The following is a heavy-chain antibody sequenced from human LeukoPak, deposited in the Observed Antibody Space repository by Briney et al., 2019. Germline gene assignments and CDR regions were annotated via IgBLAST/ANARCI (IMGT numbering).Heavy chain of an antibody. CDR3: ARSELLWFGRGLDV. D-gene: IGHD3-10*01. Sequence: ASVKVSRKASGYTFTGYYMHWVRQAPGQGLEWMGWINPNSGGTNYAQKFQGRVTMTRDTSISTAYMELSRLRSDDTAVYYCARSELLWFGRGLDVWGQGTTVTVSS. J-gene: IGHJ6*02. V-gene: IGHV1-2*02. CDR2: INPNSGGT. CDR1: GYTFTGYY.